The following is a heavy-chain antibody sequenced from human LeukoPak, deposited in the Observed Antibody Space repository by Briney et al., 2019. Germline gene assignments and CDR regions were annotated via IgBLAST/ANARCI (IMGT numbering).Heavy chain of an antibody. Sequence: PGGSLRLSCAASGFTFSSYSMNWVRQAPGKGLEWVSLISSSSSSIFYADSVKGRFTISRDNSKKTLYLQMNSLRAEDTAVYYSARDLTAYFDCWGQGTLVTVSS. V-gene: IGHV3-21*01. CDR3: ARDLTAYFDC. D-gene: IGHD3-16*01. J-gene: IGHJ4*02. CDR1: GFTFSSYS. CDR2: ISSSSSSI.